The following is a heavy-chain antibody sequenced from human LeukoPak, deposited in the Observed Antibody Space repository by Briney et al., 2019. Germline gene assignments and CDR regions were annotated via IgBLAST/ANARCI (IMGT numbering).Heavy chain of an antibody. CDR1: GFTFNSYA. D-gene: IGHD1-14*01. CDR3: AKVLTGSQDY. J-gene: IGHJ4*02. V-gene: IGHV3-23*01. Sequence: GGSLRLSCAASGFTFNSYALNWVRQAPGKGLEWVSTIGGGGENTYCADCVKGRFTISRDSSKNTVYLHMKSLRAEDTAVYFCAKVLTGSQDYWGQGTLVTVSS. CDR2: IGGGGENT.